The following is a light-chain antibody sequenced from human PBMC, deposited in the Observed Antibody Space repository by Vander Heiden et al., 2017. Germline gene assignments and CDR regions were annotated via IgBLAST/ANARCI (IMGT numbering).Light chain of an antibody. CDR3: MQTLQTPWT. J-gene: IGKJ1*01. CDR2: LGS. Sequence: EIPMAQSPHSLHVTPGEPASISCRTSQSRLHGIGSPSLSSYLQTPGQSLTPLIYLGSLRTSGVPAKFSGSGSGTDFTLKISSVEAEDVGVYYCMQTLQTPWTFGQGTKVEIK. CDR1: QSRLHGIGSPS. V-gene: IGKV2-28*01.